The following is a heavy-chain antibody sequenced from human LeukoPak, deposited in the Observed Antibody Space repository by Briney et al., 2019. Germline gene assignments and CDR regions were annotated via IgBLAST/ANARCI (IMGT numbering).Heavy chain of an antibody. V-gene: IGHV3-9*01. CDR3: AKETSIAAPTKYYYYYYMDV. D-gene: IGHD6-6*01. CDR2: ISWNSGSI. Sequence: GRSLRLSCAASGFTFDDYAMHWVRQAPGKGLEWVSGISWNSGSIGYADSVKGRFTISRDNAENSLYLQMNSLRAEDTALYYCAKETSIAAPTKYYYYYYMDVWGKGTTVTVSS. J-gene: IGHJ6*03. CDR1: GFTFDDYA.